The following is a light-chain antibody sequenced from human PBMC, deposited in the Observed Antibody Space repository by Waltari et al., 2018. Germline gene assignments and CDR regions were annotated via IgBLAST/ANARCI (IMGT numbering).Light chain of an antibody. CDR3: AAWDDSLHAWV. Sequence: QSVLTQPPSGSGPPGQRVTISCSGGRSNIGSETVTWYQQLPGTAPKVLIYNDNQRPSGVPDRFSGSKSGTSASLAISGLQSEDEADYYCAAWDDSLHAWVFGGGTKLTVL. V-gene: IGLV1-44*01. CDR1: RSNIGSET. J-gene: IGLJ3*02. CDR2: NDN.